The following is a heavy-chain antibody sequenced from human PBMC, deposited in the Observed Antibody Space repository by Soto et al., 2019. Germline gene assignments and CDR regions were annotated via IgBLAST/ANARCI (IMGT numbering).Heavy chain of an antibody. CDR2: ISSSSSYT. D-gene: IGHD2-2*02. CDR3: ASYCSSTSCYIGSDY. J-gene: IGHJ4*02. Sequence: GGSLRLSCAASGFTFSDYYMSWIRQAPGKGLEWVSYISSSSSYTNYADSVKGRFTISRDNAKNSLYLQMNSLRAEDTAVYYCASYCSSTSCYIGSDYWGQGTLVTVSS. CDR1: GFTFSDYY. V-gene: IGHV3-11*06.